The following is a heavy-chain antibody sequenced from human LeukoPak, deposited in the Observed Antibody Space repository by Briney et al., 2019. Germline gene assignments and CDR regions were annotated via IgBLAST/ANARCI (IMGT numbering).Heavy chain of an antibody. V-gene: IGHV1-69*05. CDR3: ARSREVYYDISGYPFDY. D-gene: IGHD3-22*01. J-gene: IGHJ4*02. CDR2: IIPIFGTA. Sequence: SVKVACKASGGTFSSYAISWVRQAPGQGLEWMGGIIPIFGTANYAQKFQGRVTITTDESTSTAYMELSSLRSEDTAVYYCARSREVYYDISGYPFDYWGQGTLVTVSS. CDR1: GGTFSSYA.